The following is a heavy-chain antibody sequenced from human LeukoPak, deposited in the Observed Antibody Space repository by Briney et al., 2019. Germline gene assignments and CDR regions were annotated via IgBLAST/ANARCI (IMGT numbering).Heavy chain of an antibody. D-gene: IGHD1-26*01. CDR1: GGTFSTYA. CDR3: ARVSQWELLGPFDY. V-gene: IGHV1-69*01. J-gene: IGHJ4*02. CDR2: IVPIFGTA. Sequence: EASVKVSCKASGGTFSTYAISWVRQAPGQGLEWMGGIVPIFGTANYAQKFQGRVMISADESTSTAYMELSSLRSEDTAVYYCARVSQWELLGPFDYWGQGTLVTVSS.